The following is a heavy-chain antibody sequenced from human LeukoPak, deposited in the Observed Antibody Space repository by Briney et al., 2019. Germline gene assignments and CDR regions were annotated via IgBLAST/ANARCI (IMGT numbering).Heavy chain of an antibody. V-gene: IGHV1-2*02. J-gene: IGHJ6*02. CDR3: ARDGSPGGMDV. CDR2: INPNSGGT. D-gene: IGHD5-12*01. Sequence: ASVTVSFTASGYTFTVYYMHWVRQAPGQGLEWMGWINPNSGGTNYAQKFQGRVTMTRDTSISTAYMELSRLRSDDTAVYYCARDGSPGGMDVWGQGTTVTVSS. CDR1: GYTFTVYY.